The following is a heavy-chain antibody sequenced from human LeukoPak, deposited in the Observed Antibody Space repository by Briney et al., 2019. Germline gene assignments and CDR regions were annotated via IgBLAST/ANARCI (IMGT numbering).Heavy chain of an antibody. CDR1: GYTFSSYD. CDR3: ARRVGSGWPVQH. Sequence: EASVKVSCKASGYTFSSYDINWLRQATGQGLEWMGWMNPNSGNTGYAQKFQGRLNMTRNTSIDTAYMELSSLRSDDTAVYYCARRVGSGWPVQHWGQGTLVTVSS. CDR2: MNPNSGNT. J-gene: IGHJ1*01. D-gene: IGHD6-19*01. V-gene: IGHV1-8*01.